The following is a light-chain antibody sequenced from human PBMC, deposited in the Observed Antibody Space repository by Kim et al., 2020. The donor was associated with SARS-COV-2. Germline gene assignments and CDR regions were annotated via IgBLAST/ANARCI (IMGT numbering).Light chain of an antibody. Sequence: QSALTQPASVSASPGQSITISCTGTSSDVGSYNLVSWYQQHPGKAPKLMIYEGSKRPSGVSNRFSGSKSGNTASLTISGLQAEDEADYYCCSYAGSSTLVFGGGTQLTVL. CDR3: CSYAGSSTLV. CDR1: SSDVGSYNL. CDR2: EGS. J-gene: IGLJ2*01. V-gene: IGLV2-23*01.